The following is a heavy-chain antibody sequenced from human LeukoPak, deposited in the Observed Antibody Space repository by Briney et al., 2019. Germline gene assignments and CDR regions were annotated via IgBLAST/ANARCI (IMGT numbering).Heavy chain of an antibody. V-gene: IGHV1-18*01. CDR2: ISAYNGNT. Sequence: ASVKVSCKASGYTFTSYGISWVRQAPGQGLEWMGWISAYNGNTNYAQKLQGRVTMTTDTSTSTAYMELRSLRSDDTAVYYCARDRAYYYDSLPFDPWGQGTLVTVPS. D-gene: IGHD3-22*01. J-gene: IGHJ5*02. CDR3: ARDRAYYYDSLPFDP. CDR1: GYTFTSYG.